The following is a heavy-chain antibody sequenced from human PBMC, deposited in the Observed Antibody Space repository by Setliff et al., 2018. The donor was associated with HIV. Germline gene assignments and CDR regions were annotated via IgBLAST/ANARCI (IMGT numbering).Heavy chain of an antibody. CDR1: AYSINSGYY. V-gene: IGHV4-38-2*01. J-gene: IGHJ2*01. D-gene: IGHD2-21*02. Sequence: SETLSLTCAVSAYSINSGYYWGWIRQSPGKGLEWIASIYHSGSTYYNPSLKSRVTISVDTSKNQCSLKLSSVTAADTAVYYCARHDGTYCGGDCYLLGYFDLWGRGTLVTVSS. CDR3: ARHDGTYCGGDCYLLGYFDL. CDR2: IYHSGST.